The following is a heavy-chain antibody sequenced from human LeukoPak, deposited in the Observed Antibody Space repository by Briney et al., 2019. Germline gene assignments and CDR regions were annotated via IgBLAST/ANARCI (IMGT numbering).Heavy chain of an antibody. V-gene: IGHV3-48*03. CDR1: VFTFSSYE. D-gene: IGHD1-26*01. CDR2: ISSSGSTI. Sequence: GGSLRLSCAASVFTFSSYEMNWVRQAPGKGLEWVSYISSSGSTIYYADSVKGRFTISRDNAKNSLYLQMDSLRAEDTAVYYCARVSGSYYVFHYWAQGTLVTVSS. CDR3: ARVSGSYYVFHY. J-gene: IGHJ4*02.